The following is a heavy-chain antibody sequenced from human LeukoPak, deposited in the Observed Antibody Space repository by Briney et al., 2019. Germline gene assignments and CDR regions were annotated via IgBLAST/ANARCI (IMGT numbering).Heavy chain of an antibody. J-gene: IGHJ4*02. D-gene: IGHD6-13*01. V-gene: IGHV3-23*01. CDR1: GLSFSSYS. CDR3: AKDAAGPEY. CDR2: TSASGRDT. Sequence: PGGSLRLSCVVSGLSFSSYSMTWVRQAPGKGLEWVSGTSASGRDTWFPDSVKGRFTISRDNSKNTLFLQMNSLRVEDTAIYYCAKDAAGPEYWGQGTLVTVSS.